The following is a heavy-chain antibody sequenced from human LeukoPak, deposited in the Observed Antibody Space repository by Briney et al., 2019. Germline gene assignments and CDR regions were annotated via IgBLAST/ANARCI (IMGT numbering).Heavy chain of an antibody. CDR2: MYHSGST. CDR1: GGSISSSSYY. J-gene: IGHJ3*02. V-gene: IGHV4-39*07. Sequence: SETLSLTCTVSGGSISSSSYYWGWIRQPPEKGLEWIGSMYHSGSTYHNPSLKSRVTISVDTAKNQFSLKLSSVTAADTAVYYCARETVKGAFDIWGQGTMVTVSS. CDR3: ARETVKGAFDI.